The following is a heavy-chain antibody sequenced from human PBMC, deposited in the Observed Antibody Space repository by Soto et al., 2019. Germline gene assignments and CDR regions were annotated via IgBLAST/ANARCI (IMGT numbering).Heavy chain of an antibody. V-gene: IGHV4-39*07. J-gene: IGHJ4*02. CDR2: VHYSGNT. Sequence: SETLSLTCTFSGYSVNNNNHLWAWIRQPPGKGLEWIGSVHYSGNTNYNPSLKSRVTISVDTSKNQFSQKLSSVTAADTAVYYCARVQGYGDYVSYFDYWGQGTLVTVSS. CDR3: ARVQGYGDYVSYFDY. CDR1: GYSVNNNNHL. D-gene: IGHD4-17*01.